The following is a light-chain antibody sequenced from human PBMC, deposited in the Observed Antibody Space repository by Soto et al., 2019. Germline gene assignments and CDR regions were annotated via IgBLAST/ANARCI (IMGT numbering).Light chain of an antibody. Sequence: EIVMTQSPATLSVSPGERATLSCRASQSVSSNLAWYQQKPGQAPRLLIYGASTRATGIPARFSGSGSGTXXXXXXXXLQSEDFAVYYCQQYNNWPHTFGQGTKLEIK. J-gene: IGKJ2*01. CDR2: GAS. CDR1: QSVSSN. CDR3: QQYNNWPHT. V-gene: IGKV3-15*01.